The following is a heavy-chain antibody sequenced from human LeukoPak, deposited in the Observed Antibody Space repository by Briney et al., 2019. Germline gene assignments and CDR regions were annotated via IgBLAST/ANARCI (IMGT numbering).Heavy chain of an antibody. D-gene: IGHD4-17*01. CDR1: GGSISSGSYY. CDR3: ARDLAYGDDLYLFYY. Sequence: PSQTLSLTCTVSGGSISSGSYYWSWIRQPAGKGLEWIGRIYTSGSTNYNPSLKSRVTISVDTSKNQFSLQLSSLTAADTAVDYCARDLAYGDDLYLFYYWGQGTLVTV. J-gene: IGHJ4*02. CDR2: IYTSGST. V-gene: IGHV4-61*02.